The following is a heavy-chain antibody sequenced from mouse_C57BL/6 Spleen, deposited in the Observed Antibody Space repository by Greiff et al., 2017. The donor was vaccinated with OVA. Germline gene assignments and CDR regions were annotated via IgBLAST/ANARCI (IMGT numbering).Heavy chain of an antibody. CDR2: IYPSDSET. CDR1: GYTFTSYW. D-gene: IGHD1-1*01. V-gene: IGHV1-61*01. J-gene: IGHJ2*01. CDR3: ARRVITTVVATDY. Sequence: VQLQQPGAELVRPGSSVKLSCKASGYTFTSYWMDWVKQRPGQGLEWIGNIYPSDSETHYNQKFKDKATLTVDKSSSTAYMQLSSLTSEDSAVYYCARRVITTVVATDYWGQGTTLTVSS.